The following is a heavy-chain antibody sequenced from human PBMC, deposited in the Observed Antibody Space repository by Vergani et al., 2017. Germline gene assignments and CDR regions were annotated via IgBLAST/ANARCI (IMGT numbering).Heavy chain of an antibody. CDR1: GSTFFMHA. D-gene: IGHD1-20*01. V-gene: IGHV3-23*01. Sequence: EVQLLESGGDLVQPGGPLRLPCAASGSTFFMHAMSWVRLAPGKGLEWVSTISSDGGRTYYTDTVKGRFTISRDTSKNTLSLQMNSLTAGDMPVYFCARAYGRYDWFDYWAQRTLVTVSS. CDR2: ISSDGGRT. J-gene: IGHJ4*01. CDR3: ARAYGRYDWFDY.